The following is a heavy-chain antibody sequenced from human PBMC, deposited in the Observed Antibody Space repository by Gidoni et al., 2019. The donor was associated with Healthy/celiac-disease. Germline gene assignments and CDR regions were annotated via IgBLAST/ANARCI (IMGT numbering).Heavy chain of an antibody. Sequence: QLQLQESGPGLVKPSETLSLTCTVSGGSISSSSYYWGWIRQPPGKGLEWIGSIYYSGSTYYNPSLKSRVTISVDTSKNQFSLKLSSVTAADTAVYYCARDRIVVVPAAMLDAFDIWGQGTMVTVSS. CDR2: IYYSGST. J-gene: IGHJ3*02. CDR3: ARDRIVVVPAAMLDAFDI. D-gene: IGHD2-2*01. CDR1: GGSISSSSYY. V-gene: IGHV4-39*07.